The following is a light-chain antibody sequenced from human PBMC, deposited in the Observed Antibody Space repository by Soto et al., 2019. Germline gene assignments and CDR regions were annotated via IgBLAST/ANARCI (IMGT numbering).Light chain of an antibody. Sequence: EIVMTQSPVTLSVSPGERATLSCRASQFVSSNLAWYQQKPGQAPRLLIYDASNRATGIPARFSGSGSGTDFTLTISSLEPEDFAVYYCQQRSNWPPLTFGGGTKVEIK. V-gene: IGKV3-11*01. CDR2: DAS. J-gene: IGKJ4*01. CDR3: QQRSNWPPLT. CDR1: QFVSSN.